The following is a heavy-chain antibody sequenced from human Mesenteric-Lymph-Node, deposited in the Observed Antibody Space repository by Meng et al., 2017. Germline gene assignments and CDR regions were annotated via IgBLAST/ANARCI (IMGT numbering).Heavy chain of an antibody. D-gene: IGHD6-19*01. CDR2: IGHSGFT. J-gene: IGHJ5*02. CDR3: VRSSAWVRTGFDP. CDR1: GGSISTSGYY. V-gene: IGHV4-39*01. Sequence: QPKRRGSGPGLVRPSEALSLTCGVSGGSISTSGYYWGWIRQPPGKGLEWIGSIGHSGFTYYTPSLKSRVTVSIDTSRNQFSLWLTSVTAADTAVYYCVRSSAWVRTGFDPWGQGTLVTVSS.